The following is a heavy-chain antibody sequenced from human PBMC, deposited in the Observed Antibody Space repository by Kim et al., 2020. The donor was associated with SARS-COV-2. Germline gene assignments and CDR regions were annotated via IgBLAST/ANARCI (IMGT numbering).Heavy chain of an antibody. V-gene: IGHV3-74*01. D-gene: IGHD2-2*01. J-gene: IGHJ6*03. Sequence: RFTISRDTAKNTLYLQMNSLRAEDTAVYYCARLYCSSTSCYGYYYYYMDVWGKGTTVTVSS. CDR3: ARLYCSSTSCYGYYYYYMDV.